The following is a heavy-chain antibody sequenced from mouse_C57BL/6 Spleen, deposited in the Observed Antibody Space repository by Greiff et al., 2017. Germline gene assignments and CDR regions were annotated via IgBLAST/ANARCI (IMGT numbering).Heavy chain of an antibody. D-gene: IGHD2-1*01. CDR1: GYAFSSSW. Sequence: VQLQESGPELVKPGASVKISCKASGYAFSSSWMNWVKQRPGKGLEWIGRIYPGDGDTNYNGKFKGKATLTADKSSSTAYMQLSSLTSEDSAVYFCAYGNSASWFAYWGQGTLVTVSA. CDR2: IYPGDGDT. V-gene: IGHV1-82*01. CDR3: AYGNSASWFAY. J-gene: IGHJ3*01.